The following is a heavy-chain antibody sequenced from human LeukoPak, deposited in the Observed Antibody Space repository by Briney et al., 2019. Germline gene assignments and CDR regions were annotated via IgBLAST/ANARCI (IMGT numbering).Heavy chain of an antibody. CDR2: INHSGST. CDR3: ARLGFRADYFDY. V-gene: IGHV4-34*01. D-gene: IGHD3-10*01. Sequence: PSETLSLTCAVYGGSFSGYYWSWIRQPPGKGLEWIGEINHSGSTNYNPSLKSRVTISVDTSKNQFSLKLSSVTAADTAVYYCARLGFRADYFDYWGQGTLVTVSS. J-gene: IGHJ4*02. CDR1: GGSFSGYY.